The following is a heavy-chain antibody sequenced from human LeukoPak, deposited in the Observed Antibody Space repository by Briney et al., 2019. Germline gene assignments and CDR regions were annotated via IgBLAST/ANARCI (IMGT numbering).Heavy chain of an antibody. CDR3: TRDFYLSGDGAFDF. D-gene: IGHD7-27*01. J-gene: IGHJ4*01. Sequence: ASVNASFKASGYTFTDHYMQWVRQAPGQGLEWMGWIHPKNGDSNIAQKFQGRVTMTRDTSISTGYMELTRLRSDDTAIYYCTRDFYLSGDGAFDFWARGTLVTVSS. V-gene: IGHV1-2*02. CDR2: IHPKNGDS. CDR1: GYTFTDHY.